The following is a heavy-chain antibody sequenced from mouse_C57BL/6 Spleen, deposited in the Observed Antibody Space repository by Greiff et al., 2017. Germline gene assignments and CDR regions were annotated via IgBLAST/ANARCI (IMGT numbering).Heavy chain of an antibody. CDR3: TREGDSSGHFDY. CDR2: IRSGGDYI. V-gene: IGHV5-17*03. Sequence: EVQLVESGGGLVKPGGSLKLSCAASGFTFSDYGMHWVRQAPEKGLEWVAYIRSGGDYIYYADTVKGRFTISRDNARNTLYLQMSSLKSEDTAMYYCTREGDSSGHFDYWGQGTTLTVSS. J-gene: IGHJ2*01. CDR1: GFTFSDYG. D-gene: IGHD3-2*02.